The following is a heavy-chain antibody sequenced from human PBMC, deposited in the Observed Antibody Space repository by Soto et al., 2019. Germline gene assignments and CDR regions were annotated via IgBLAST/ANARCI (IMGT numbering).Heavy chain of an antibody. J-gene: IGHJ5*02. CDR2: IYHSGST. D-gene: IGHD6-13*01. Sequence: PSETLSLTCAVSGGSISSSNWWSWVRQPPGKGLEGIGEIYHSGSTNYNPSLKCRVTISVDKSKNQFSLKLSSVTAADTAVYYWARDPTIAAARMGPWGKGTLVTVSS. CDR3: ARDPTIAAARMGP. V-gene: IGHV4-4*02. CDR1: GGSISSSNW.